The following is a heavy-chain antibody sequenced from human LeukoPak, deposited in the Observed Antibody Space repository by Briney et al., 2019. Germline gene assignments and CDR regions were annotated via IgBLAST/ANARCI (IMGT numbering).Heavy chain of an antibody. Sequence: SETLSLTCTVSGGSISSSSYYWGWIRQPPGKGLEWIGSIYYSGSTYYNPSFKSRVTISVDTSKNQFSLKLSSVTAADTAVYYCARDYSEGDYYYNYYMDVWGKGTTVTISS. D-gene: IGHD1-26*01. CDR2: IYYSGST. V-gene: IGHV4-39*07. CDR1: GGSISSSSYY. CDR3: ARDYSEGDYYYNYYMDV. J-gene: IGHJ6*03.